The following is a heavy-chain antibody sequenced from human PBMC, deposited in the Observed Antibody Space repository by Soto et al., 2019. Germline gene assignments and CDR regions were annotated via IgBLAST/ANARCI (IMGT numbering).Heavy chain of an antibody. J-gene: IGHJ4*02. CDR3: AGRLTTAASLDY. V-gene: IGHV3-53*01. Sequence: VQLVESGGGLIQPGGSLRLSCAASGFSVSNNHMTWIRQTAGKGLELVSFIHGGGSTSYADSVKGRFTISRDNSKNTLYLQMDRLRAEDTAIYYCAGRLTTAASLDYWCQGTLVTVSS. CDR1: GFSVSNNH. CDR2: IHGGGST. D-gene: IGHD3-16*01.